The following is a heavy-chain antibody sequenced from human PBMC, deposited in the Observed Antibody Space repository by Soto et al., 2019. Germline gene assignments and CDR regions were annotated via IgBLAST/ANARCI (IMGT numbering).Heavy chain of an antibody. CDR1: GAPVGGYS. Sequence: GGSLRLSYAASGAPVGGYSRSWVRQTQGKGLVSVASISTMSDIYYADSVTGRFTISRDNAKNSVSLRLNRLRAEDTAVYYCAREETDWPLAYGLDVWGQGTTVTVYS. V-gene: IGHV3-21*01. CDR2: ISTMSDI. J-gene: IGHJ6*02. CDR3: AREETDWPLAYGLDV. D-gene: IGHD3-9*01.